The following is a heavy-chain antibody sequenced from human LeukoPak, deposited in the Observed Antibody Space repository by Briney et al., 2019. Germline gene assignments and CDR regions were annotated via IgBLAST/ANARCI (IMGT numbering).Heavy chain of an antibody. D-gene: IGHD1-1*01. Sequence: GGSLRLSFSASGLTFTSHVMQWVRQAPGKGLQYVSGISMNVQTTYYAGSVKGRFTISRDSSKNTVYLQMNSLTAEDTAVYYCVREGLERRTNFDYSGQGTLVGVSS. CDR1: GLTFTSHV. J-gene: IGHJ4*02. CDR3: VREGLERRTNFDY. CDR2: ISMNVQTT. V-gene: IGHV3-64D*06.